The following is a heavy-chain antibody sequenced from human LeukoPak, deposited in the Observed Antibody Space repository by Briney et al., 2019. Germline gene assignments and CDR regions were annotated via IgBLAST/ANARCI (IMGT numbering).Heavy chain of an antibody. J-gene: IGHJ4*02. CDR1: GFTFSNFG. D-gene: IGHD3-22*01. CDR3: AKELNYYDSSGYYIR. CDR2: IRYDGSNK. Sequence: PGGSLRLSCAASGFTFSNFGMHWVRQAPGKGLEWVAFIRYDGSNKYYADSVKGRFTISRDNSKNTLYLQMNSLRAEDTAVYYCAKELNYYDSSGYYIRWGQGTLVTVSS. V-gene: IGHV3-30*02.